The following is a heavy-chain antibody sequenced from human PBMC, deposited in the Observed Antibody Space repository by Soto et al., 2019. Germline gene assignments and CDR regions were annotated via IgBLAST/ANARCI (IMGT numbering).Heavy chain of an antibody. CDR3: AREGQAPYYCYCMDV. CDR2: ISGYNGNT. Sequence: QVQLVQSGAEVKKPGASVTVSCKASGYTFTNYGFSWVRQAPGQGLEWMGWISGYNGNTKYAEKFQNRVTVTTDTATNTAHMEPRSLRSDDTAVYYCAREGQAPYYCYCMDVWGQGAVVTVSS. V-gene: IGHV1-18*01. CDR1: GYTFTNYG. J-gene: IGHJ6*02.